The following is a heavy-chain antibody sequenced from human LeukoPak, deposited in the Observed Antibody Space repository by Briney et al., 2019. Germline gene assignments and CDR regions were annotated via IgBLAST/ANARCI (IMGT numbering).Heavy chain of an antibody. Sequence: GASVKVSCKASGYTFTGYYMHWVRQAPGQGLEWMGWINPNSGGTNYAQKFQGRVTMTRDTSTSTVYMELSSLRSEDTAVYYCARVGRSGFDPWGQGTLVTVSS. D-gene: IGHD2-15*01. CDR3: ARVGRSGFDP. V-gene: IGHV1-2*02. J-gene: IGHJ5*02. CDR1: GYTFTGYY. CDR2: INPNSGGT.